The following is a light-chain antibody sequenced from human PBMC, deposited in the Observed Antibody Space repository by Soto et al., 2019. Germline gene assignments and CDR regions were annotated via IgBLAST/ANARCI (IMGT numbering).Light chain of an antibody. J-gene: IGKJ5*01. CDR1: QGISSN. CDR3: QHLNNYPIT. V-gene: IGKV1-9*01. CDR2: GAS. Sequence: DIQLTQSPSFLSASVGDRITITCRASQGISSNLVWYQQKPGKAPKVLIYGASTLQSGVPSRFSGSGSGTEFTLTISSLQPEDFATYYCQHLNNYPITFGQGTRLEMK.